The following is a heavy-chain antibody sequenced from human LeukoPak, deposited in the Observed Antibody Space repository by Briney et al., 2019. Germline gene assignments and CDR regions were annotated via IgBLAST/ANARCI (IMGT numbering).Heavy chain of an antibody. V-gene: IGHV3-30*02. CDR2: IRYDGSNK. J-gene: IGHJ4*02. CDR1: GFTFSSYD. Sequence: GGSLRLSCAASGFTFSSYDIHWVRQAPGKGLEWVAFIRYDGSNKYYADSVKGRFTISRDNSKNSLYLQMNSLRAEDTAVYYCARGEVGWFGVNDYWGQGTLVTVSS. D-gene: IGHD3-10*01. CDR3: ARGEVGWFGVNDY.